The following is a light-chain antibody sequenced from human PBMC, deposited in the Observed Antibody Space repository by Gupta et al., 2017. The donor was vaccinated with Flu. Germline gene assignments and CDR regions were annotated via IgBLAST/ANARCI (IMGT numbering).Light chain of an antibody. V-gene: IGKV4-1*01. CDR2: WAS. Sequence: NCKSSQSVLYRSNNRNHLAWYQQKPGQPPKSLISWASTRESGVPDRFSGSGSGTDFSLTISNLQAEDVAVYYCQQYFTSLITFGQGTRLEIK. CDR1: QSVLYRSNNRNH. J-gene: IGKJ5*01. CDR3: QQYFTSLIT.